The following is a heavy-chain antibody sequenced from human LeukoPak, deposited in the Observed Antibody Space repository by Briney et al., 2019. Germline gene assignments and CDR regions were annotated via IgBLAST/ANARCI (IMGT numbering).Heavy chain of an antibody. Sequence: SETLSLTCTVSGGSISSSSYYWGWIRQPPGKGLEWIGSIYYSGSTYYNPSLKSRVTISVDTSKNQFSLKLSSVTAADTAVYYCARHPLGITFGGVIVSNYFDYWGQGTLVTVSS. CDR2: IYYSGST. CDR3: ARHPLGITFGGVIVSNYFDY. V-gene: IGHV4-39*01. CDR1: GGSISSSSYY. D-gene: IGHD3-16*02. J-gene: IGHJ4*02.